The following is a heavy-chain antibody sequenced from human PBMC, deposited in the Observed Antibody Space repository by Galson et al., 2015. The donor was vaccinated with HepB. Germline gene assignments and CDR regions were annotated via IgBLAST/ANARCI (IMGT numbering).Heavy chain of an antibody. J-gene: IGHJ4*02. V-gene: IGHV5-51*01. CDR1: GYSFTSYW. Sequence: QSGAEVKKPGESLRISCKGSGYSFTSYWIAWVRQMPGKGLEWMGIIYPGDSDTRYSPSLQGQVTISADKSISTAYLQWSSLKASDAVLYYCASGGRVSAARPTYYFDYWGQGTLVTVSS. CDR3: ASGGRVSAARPTYYFDY. CDR2: IYPGDSDT. D-gene: IGHD6-6*01.